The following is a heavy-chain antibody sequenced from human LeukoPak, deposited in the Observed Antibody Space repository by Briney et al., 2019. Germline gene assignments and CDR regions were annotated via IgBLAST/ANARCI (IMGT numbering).Heavy chain of an antibody. CDR1: GFTFSSYE. Sequence: PGGSLRLSCAASGFTFSSYEMNWVRQAPGKGLEWVSYISSGGSIIYYADSVKGRFTISRDNSKNTLYLQMNRLRADDTAVYYCAKVITMVRGIIPKLAFDYWGQGTLVTVSS. CDR3: AKVITMVRGIIPKLAFDY. D-gene: IGHD3-10*01. V-gene: IGHV3-48*03. J-gene: IGHJ4*02. CDR2: ISSGGSII.